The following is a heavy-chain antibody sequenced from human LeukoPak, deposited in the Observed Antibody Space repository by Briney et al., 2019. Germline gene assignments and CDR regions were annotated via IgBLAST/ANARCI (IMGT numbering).Heavy chain of an antibody. CDR1: GGSISSYY. J-gene: IGHJ6*02. CDR3: ARGRVATTPLAHRYYYYGMDV. D-gene: IGHD5-12*01. V-gene: IGHV4-59*12. CDR2: IYYSGST. Sequence: SETLSLTCTVSGGSISSYYWSWIRQPPGEGLEWIGYIYYSGSTNYNPSLKSRVTISVDTSKNQFSLKLSSVTAADTAVYYCARGRVATTPLAHRYYYYGMDVWGQGTTVTVSS.